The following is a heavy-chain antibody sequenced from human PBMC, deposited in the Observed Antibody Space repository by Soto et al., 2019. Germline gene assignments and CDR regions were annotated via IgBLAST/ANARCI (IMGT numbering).Heavy chain of an antibody. Sequence: SETLSLTCAVYGGSFSGYYWSWIRQPPGKGLEWIGEINHSGTTDYNPALKSRVTMSADTSKNQFSLRMTSVTAADTAVYYCARARFDSWSHIYYGLDVWGQGTTVTVSS. CDR3: ARARFDSWSHIYYGLDV. V-gene: IGHV4-34*01. CDR1: GGSFSGYY. CDR2: INHSGTT. J-gene: IGHJ6*02. D-gene: IGHD3-3*01.